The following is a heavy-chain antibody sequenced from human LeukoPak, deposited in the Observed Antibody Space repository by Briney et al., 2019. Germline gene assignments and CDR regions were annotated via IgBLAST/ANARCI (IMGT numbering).Heavy chain of an antibody. CDR1: GFTFSSYA. D-gene: IGHD5-18*01. CDR3: AREGRNTANDY. V-gene: IGHV3-7*01. CDR2: IKQDGSEK. Sequence: PGGSLRLSCAASGFTFSSYAMSWVRQAPGKGLEWVANIKQDGSEKYYVDSVKGRFTISRDNAKNSLYLQMNSLRAEDTAVYYCAREGRNTANDYWGQGTLVTVSS. J-gene: IGHJ4*02.